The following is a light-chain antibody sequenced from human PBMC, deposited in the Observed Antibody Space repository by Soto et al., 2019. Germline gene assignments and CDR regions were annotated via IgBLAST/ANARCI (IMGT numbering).Light chain of an antibody. J-gene: IGKJ1*01. CDR2: GAS. Sequence: EIVMAQSPATLGAAPGERATRSCRASQSVSSNLAWYQQKPGQAPRLLIYGASTRATGIPARFSGSGSGTEFTLTISSLQPDDFATYYCQQYDSYSPWTFGQGTKVDIK. CDR1: QSVSSN. CDR3: QQYDSYSPWT. V-gene: IGKV3-15*01.